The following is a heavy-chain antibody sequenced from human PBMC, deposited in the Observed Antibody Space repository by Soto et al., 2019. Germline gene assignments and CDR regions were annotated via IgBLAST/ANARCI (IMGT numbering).Heavy chain of an antibody. CDR3: ARDCYSGYDCDWFDP. Sequence: ASVKVSCKASGYTFTSYGISWVRQAPGQGLEWMGWISAYNGNTNYAQKLQGRVTMTTDTSTSTAYMELRSLRSDDTAVYYCARDCYSGYDCDWFDPWGQGTLVTVSS. CDR1: GYTFTSYG. CDR2: ISAYNGNT. V-gene: IGHV1-18*01. J-gene: IGHJ5*02. D-gene: IGHD5-12*01.